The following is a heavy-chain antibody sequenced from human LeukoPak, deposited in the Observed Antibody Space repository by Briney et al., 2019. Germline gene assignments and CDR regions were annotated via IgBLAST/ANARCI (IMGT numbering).Heavy chain of an antibody. J-gene: IGHJ4*02. V-gene: IGHV3-53*01. Sequence: GGSLRLSCVVSGFSVSSNYMTWVRQAPGKGLEWVSLIYSGGTTYYADSVKGRFTISRDNSKNTVSLQMNSLRVDDTAMYYCASTIFGAGTNWGQGTLVTVSS. CDR3: ASTIFGAGTN. CDR2: IYSGGTT. CDR1: GFSVSSNY. D-gene: IGHD3-3*01.